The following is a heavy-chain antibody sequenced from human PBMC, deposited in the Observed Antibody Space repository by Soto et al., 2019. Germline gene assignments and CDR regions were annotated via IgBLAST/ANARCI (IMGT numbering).Heavy chain of an antibody. CDR2: IIPIFGTA. Sequence: VASVKVSCKASGGTFSRYAISWVRQAPAQGGEWMGGIIPIFGTANYAQKFQGRVTITADESTSTAYMEMSSLRSEDTAVYYCARGLNAVWWQVGSDYYYYGMDVWGQVTTVTVSS. D-gene: IGHD2-21*01. J-gene: IGHJ6*02. CDR1: GGTFSRYA. CDR3: ARGLNAVWWQVGSDYYYYGMDV. V-gene: IGHV1-69*13.